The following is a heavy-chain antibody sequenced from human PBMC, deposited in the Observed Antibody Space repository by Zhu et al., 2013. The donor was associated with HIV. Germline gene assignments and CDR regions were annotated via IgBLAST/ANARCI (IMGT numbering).Heavy chain of an antibody. D-gene: IGHD5-18*01. CDR3: ARMGGYSYGFDY. CDR2: IYHSGST. V-gene: IGHV4-38-2*02. Sequence: ESGPGLVKPSETCPSLALSLVTPSVVVITGAGSGSPREGLEWIGSIYHSGSTYYNSSLKSRVSISVDTSKNQFSLNLNSVTAADTAVYYCARMGGYSYGFDYWGQGTLVTVSS. J-gene: IGHJ4*02. CDR1: VTPSVVVIT.